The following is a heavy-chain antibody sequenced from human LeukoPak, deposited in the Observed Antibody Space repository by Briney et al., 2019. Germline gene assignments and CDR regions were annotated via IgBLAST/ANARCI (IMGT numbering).Heavy chain of an antibody. CDR2: IYYSGST. V-gene: IGHV4-30-4*01. CDR1: GGSISSGDYY. CDR3: ARDRPGGSSLDY. J-gene: IGHJ4*02. D-gene: IGHD6-13*01. Sequence: SQTLSLTCTVSGGSISSGDYYWSWIRQPPGKGLEWIGYIYYSGSTHYNPSLKSRVTISVDTSKNQFSLKLSSVTAADTAVYYCARDRPGGSSLDYWGQGTLVTVSS.